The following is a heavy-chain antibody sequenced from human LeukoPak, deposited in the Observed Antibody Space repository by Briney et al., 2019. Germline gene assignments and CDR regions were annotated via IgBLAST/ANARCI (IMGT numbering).Heavy chain of an antibody. CDR3: ARVSSSWYFGFDY. J-gene: IGHJ4*02. D-gene: IGHD6-13*01. V-gene: IGHV3-53*01. CDR1: GFTVSSNY. Sequence: GGSLRLSCAASGFTVSSNYMSWVRQAPGKGLEWVSVIYSGGSTYYADSVKGRFTISRDDSKNTLYLQMNSLRAEDTAVYYCARVSSSWYFGFDYWGQGTLVTVSS. CDR2: IYSGGST.